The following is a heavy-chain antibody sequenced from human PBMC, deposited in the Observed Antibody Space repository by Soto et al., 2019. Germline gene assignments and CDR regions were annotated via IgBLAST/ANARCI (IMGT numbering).Heavy chain of an antibody. CDR2: IWYDGSNK. V-gene: IGHV3-33*06. CDR1: GFTFSSYG. CDR3: AKDHTRPSDWFDP. J-gene: IGHJ5*02. Sequence: GGSLRLSCAASGFTFSSYGMHWVRQAPGKGLEWVAVIWYDGSNKYYADSVKGRFTISRDNSKNTLYLQMNSLRAEDTAVYYCAKDHTRPSDWFDPWGQGTLVTVSS. D-gene: IGHD1-26*01.